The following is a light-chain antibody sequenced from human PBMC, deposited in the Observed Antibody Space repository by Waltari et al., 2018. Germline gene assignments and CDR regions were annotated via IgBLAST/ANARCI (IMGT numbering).Light chain of an antibody. J-gene: IGLJ2*01. Sequence: QYALTQPASVSGSPGQSITISCTGTSSDIGTYNYVSWYQQLPGKAPKMMIYEVTKRPSGVSYRLSGSKSGNTASLTISGLRAEDEADYYCSSHANTYNFAHVVFGGGTKLTVL. V-gene: IGLV2-23*02. CDR2: EVT. CDR3: SSHANTYNFAHVV. CDR1: SSDIGTYNY.